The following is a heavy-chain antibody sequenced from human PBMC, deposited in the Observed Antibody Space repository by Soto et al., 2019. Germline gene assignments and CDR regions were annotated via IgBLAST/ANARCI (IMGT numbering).Heavy chain of an antibody. D-gene: IGHD4-4*01. CDR2: IIPIFGTA. Sequence: SVKVSCKASGGTFSSYAISWVRQAPGQGLEWMGGIIPIFGTANYAQEFQGRVTITADESTSTAYMELSSLRSEDTAVYYCARGRTTGNPNFDYWGQGTLVTVSS. J-gene: IGHJ4*02. V-gene: IGHV1-69*13. CDR3: ARGRTTGNPNFDY. CDR1: GGTFSSYA.